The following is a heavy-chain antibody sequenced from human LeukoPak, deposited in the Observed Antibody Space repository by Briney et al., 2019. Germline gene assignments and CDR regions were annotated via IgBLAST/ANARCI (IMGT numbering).Heavy chain of an antibody. D-gene: IGHD2-2*01. CDR3: ARVRYCSSTTCRGAFDI. CDR2: TRNKANSYTT. J-gene: IGHJ3*02. CDR1: GFAFDDYA. Sequence: GGSLRLSCAASGFAFDDYAMHWVRQAPGKGLEWVGRTRNKANSYTTEYAASVKGRFTISRADSENSLYLQMNSLKTEDTAVYYCARVRYCSSTTCRGAFDIWGQGTMVTVSS. V-gene: IGHV3-72*01.